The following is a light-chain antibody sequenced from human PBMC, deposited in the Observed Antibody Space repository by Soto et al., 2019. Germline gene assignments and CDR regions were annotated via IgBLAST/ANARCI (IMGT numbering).Light chain of an antibody. V-gene: IGLV2-11*01. CDR2: DVS. CDR1: SSDVGGYNY. Sequence: QSALTQPRSVSGSPGQSVTISCTGTSSDVGGYNYVSWYQQHPGKAPKLMIYDVSKRPSGVPDRFSGSKSGNTASLTISGLQAEDEADYYCCSYAGSYVFGTGTRSPS. CDR3: CSYAGSYV. J-gene: IGLJ1*01.